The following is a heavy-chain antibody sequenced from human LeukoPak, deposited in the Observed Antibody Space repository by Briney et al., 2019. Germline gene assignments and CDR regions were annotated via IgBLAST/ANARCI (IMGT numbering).Heavy chain of an antibody. J-gene: IGHJ4*02. CDR1: GGTFSSYA. CDR2: IIPIFGTA. CDR3: AREVHSYYFDY. V-gene: IGHV1-69*06. D-gene: IGHD1-1*01. Sequence: APVKVSCKASGGTFSSYAISWVRQAPGQGLEWMGGIIPIFGTANYAQKVQVRVTITADKSTSTAYMELSILRSEDTAVYHCAREVHSYYFDYWGQGPLVNVSS.